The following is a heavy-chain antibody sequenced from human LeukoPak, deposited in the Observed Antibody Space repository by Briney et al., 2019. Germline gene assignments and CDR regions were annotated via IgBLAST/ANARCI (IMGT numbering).Heavy chain of an antibody. Sequence: GGSLRLSCAASRFTFNTYAMNWVRQAPGKGLEWVSSISSSSSYIYYADSVKGRFTISRDNAKNSLYLQMNSLRAEDTAVYYCARDHYGSGSYSDYWGQGTLVTVSS. V-gene: IGHV3-21*01. CDR2: ISSSSSYI. D-gene: IGHD3-10*01. J-gene: IGHJ4*02. CDR3: ARDHYGSGSYSDY. CDR1: RFTFNTYA.